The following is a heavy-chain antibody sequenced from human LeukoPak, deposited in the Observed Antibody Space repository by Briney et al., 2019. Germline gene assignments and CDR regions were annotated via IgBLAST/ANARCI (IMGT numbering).Heavy chain of an antibody. V-gene: IGHV1-8*03. CDR1: GYTFTSYD. Sequence: ASVKVSCKASGYTFTSYDINWVRQATGQGLEWMGCMNPNSGNTGYAQKFPGRVTITRNTSISTAYMELSRLRFDDTVVYYCARGPRITIFGVVMANDAFDIWGQGTMVTVSS. J-gene: IGHJ3*02. CDR2: MNPNSGNT. D-gene: IGHD3-3*01. CDR3: ARGPRITIFGVVMANDAFDI.